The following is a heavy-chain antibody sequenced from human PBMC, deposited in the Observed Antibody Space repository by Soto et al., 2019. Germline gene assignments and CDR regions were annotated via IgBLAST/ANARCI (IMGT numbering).Heavy chain of an antibody. CDR2: IYPGDSDT. D-gene: IGHD6-13*01. V-gene: IGHV5-51*01. CDR3: ARRDSSSWYNAFDI. J-gene: IGHJ3*02. Sequence: PXESLEISCKGSGYSFTSYWIGWVRQMPGKGLEWMGIIYPGDSDTRYSPSFQGQVTISADKSISTAYLQWSSLKASDTAMYYCARRDSSSWYNAFDIWGQGTMVTVSS. CDR1: GYSFTSYW.